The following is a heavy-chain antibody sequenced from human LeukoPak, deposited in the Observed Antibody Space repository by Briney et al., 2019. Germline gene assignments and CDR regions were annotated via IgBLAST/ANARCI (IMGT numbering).Heavy chain of an antibody. J-gene: IGHJ4*02. CDR1: GYTFTSYA. CDR2: INAGNGNT. D-gene: IGHD5-18*01. V-gene: IGHV1-3*01. Sequence: ASVKASCTASGYTFTSYAMHWVRQAPGQRLEWMGWINAGNGNTKYSQKFQGRVTITRDTSASTAYMELSSLRSEDTAVYYCARVGYSYGYVDYWGQGTLVTVSS. CDR3: ARVGYSYGYVDY.